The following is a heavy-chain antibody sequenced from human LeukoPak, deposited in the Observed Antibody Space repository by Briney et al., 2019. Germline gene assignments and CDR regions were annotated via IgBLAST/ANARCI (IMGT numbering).Heavy chain of an antibody. Sequence: SETLSLTCTVSGGSISSYYWSWIRQPAGKGLEWIGHLHTSGSTNYNPSLKSRVTMSVDTSKNQFSLKLSSVTAADTAVYYCARRAPPYYDILTGYYNSSPFDYWGQGTLVTVSS. CDR2: LHTSGST. D-gene: IGHD3-9*01. CDR3: ARRAPPYYDILTGYYNSSPFDY. J-gene: IGHJ4*02. CDR1: GGSISSYY. V-gene: IGHV4-4*07.